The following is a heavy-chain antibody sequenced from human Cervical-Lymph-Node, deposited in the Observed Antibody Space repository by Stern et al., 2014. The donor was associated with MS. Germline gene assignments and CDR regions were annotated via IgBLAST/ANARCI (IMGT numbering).Heavy chain of an antibody. CDR2: IADRGSST. J-gene: IGHJ4*02. V-gene: IGHV3-74*01. Sequence: EVQLVESGGGLVKPGGSLRLSCVASGFTFSSYWMHWVRQAPGKGPVWVSRIADRGSSTLYADCVRGRFTVSRDNSKNTLYLQMNSVTAEDSSVYYCARVFNWADDHWGQGTRVTVSS. D-gene: IGHD7-27*01. CDR3: ARVFNWADDH. CDR1: GFTFSSYW.